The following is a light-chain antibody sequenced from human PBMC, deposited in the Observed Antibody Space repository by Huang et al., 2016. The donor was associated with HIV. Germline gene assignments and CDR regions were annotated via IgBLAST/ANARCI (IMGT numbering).Light chain of an antibody. CDR2: DAS. Sequence: EMVLTQSPGTLSLSPGERATLSCRASQRLSSRYLSWYQQRPGQAPRLRFYDASTRSTGIPTRFSGSMSGTDFTLTIIRLSPEDFVVYYCQQYGSSPPYTFGQGTKLEIK. V-gene: IGKV3-20*01. CDR3: QQYGSSPPYT. CDR1: QRLSSRY. J-gene: IGKJ2*01.